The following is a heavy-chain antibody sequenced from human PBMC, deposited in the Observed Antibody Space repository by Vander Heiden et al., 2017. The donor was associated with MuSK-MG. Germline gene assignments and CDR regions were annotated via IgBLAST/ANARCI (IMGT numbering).Heavy chain of an antibody. CDR3: AISDCDCSYYFDY. J-gene: IGHJ4*02. CDR2: ISGSGGST. Sequence: EVQLLESGGGLVQPGGSLRLSCAASGFPFSSYAMSWVRQAPGKGLEWVSAISGSGGSTYYADSVKGRFTISRDNSKNTLYLQMKRLRAEDTAVYYFAISDCDCSYYFDYWGQGTLVTVSS. CDR1: GFPFSSYA. D-gene: IGHD2-21*02. V-gene: IGHV3-23*01.